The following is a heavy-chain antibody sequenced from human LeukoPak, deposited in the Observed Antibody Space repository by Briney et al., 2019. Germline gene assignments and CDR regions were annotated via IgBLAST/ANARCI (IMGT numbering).Heavy chain of an antibody. D-gene: IGHD1-1*01. V-gene: IGHV3-7*01. CDR2: IKEDGSEK. J-gene: IGHJ6*02. CDR1: GLTFSKSW. Sequence: GGSLRLSCAASGLTFSKSWMSWVRQAPGQGLEWVAAIKEDGSEKDYVDSVKGRFTISRDNAKNSLYLRMNSLRAEDTAVYYCAKYTNWVAGDVWGQGTSVSVSS. CDR3: AKYTNWVAGDV.